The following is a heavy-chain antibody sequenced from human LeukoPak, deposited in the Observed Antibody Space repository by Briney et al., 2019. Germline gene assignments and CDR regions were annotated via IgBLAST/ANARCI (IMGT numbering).Heavy chain of an antibody. CDR3: ARRRYNWNAIDY. D-gene: IGHD1-20*01. CDR2: ISSSGNII. CDR1: GFIFNNYG. J-gene: IGHJ4*02. Sequence: GGSLRLSCTASGFIFNNYGMNWVRQAPGKGLEWISYISSSGNIIYYADSVKGRFTISRDNAKNSLYLQMNSLRAEDTAVYYCARRRYNWNAIDYWGQGTLVTVSS. V-gene: IGHV3-48*04.